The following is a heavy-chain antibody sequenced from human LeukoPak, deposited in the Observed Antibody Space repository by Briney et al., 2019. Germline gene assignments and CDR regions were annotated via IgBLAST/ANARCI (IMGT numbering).Heavy chain of an antibody. D-gene: IGHD2-15*01. CDR1: GFTFDIYA. V-gene: IGHV3-30*04. CDR2: MSYDGSNK. J-gene: IGHJ4*02. Sequence: GGSLRLSCAASGFTFDIYAMHWVRQAPGRGLEWVAVMSYDGSNKYYADSVKGRFTISRDNSQNTLHLQMSSLRVADTAVYYCARDQVQLCSSGSCYVIDNWGPGTRVAVSS. CDR3: ARDQVQLCSSGSCYVIDN.